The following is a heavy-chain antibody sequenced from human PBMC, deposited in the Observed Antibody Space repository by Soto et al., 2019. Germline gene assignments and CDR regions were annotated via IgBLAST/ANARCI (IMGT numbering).Heavy chain of an antibody. CDR1: GGSISSSSYY. V-gene: IGHV4-39*01. Sequence: SETLSLTCTVSGGSISSSSYYWGWIRQPPGKGLEWIGSIYYSGSTYYNPSLKSRVTISVDTSKNQFSLKLSSVTAADTAVYYCARRVFKRMYYDFWSGPDAFDIWGQGTMVTVSS. D-gene: IGHD3-3*01. CDR2: IYYSGST. J-gene: IGHJ3*02. CDR3: ARRVFKRMYYDFWSGPDAFDI.